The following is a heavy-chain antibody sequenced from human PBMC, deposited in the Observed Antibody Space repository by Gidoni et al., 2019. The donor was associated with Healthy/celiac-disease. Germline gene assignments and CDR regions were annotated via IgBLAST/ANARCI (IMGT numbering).Heavy chain of an antibody. J-gene: IGHJ2*01. CDR2: ISYDGSNK. CDR1: GFTFSSYG. V-gene: IGHV3-30*18. D-gene: IGHD4-17*01. CDR3: AKESPYYGDVDWYFDL. Sequence: QVQLVESGGGVVQPGRSLSLSCAASGFTFSSYGMHWVRQAPGKGLEWVAVISYDGSNKYYADSVKGRFTISRDNSKNTLYLQMNSLRAEDTAVYYCAKESPYYGDVDWYFDLWGRGTLVTVSS.